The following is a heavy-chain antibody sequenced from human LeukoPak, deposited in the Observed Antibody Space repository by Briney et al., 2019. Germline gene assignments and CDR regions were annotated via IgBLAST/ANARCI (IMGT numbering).Heavy chain of an antibody. V-gene: IGHV3-33*01. Sequence: GRSLRLSCAASGFTFSGYDMHWVRQAPGKGLEWVAVIWYDGSNKYYADPVKGRFTISRDNSKNTLYLQMNSLRAEDTAMYYCARVGYGSGSYSTDYWGQGTLVTVSS. CDR2: IWYDGSNK. J-gene: IGHJ4*02. CDR1: GFTFSGYD. D-gene: IGHD3-10*01. CDR3: ARVGYGSGSYSTDY.